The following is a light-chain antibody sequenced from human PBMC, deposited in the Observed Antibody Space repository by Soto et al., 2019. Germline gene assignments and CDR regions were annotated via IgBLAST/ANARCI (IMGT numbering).Light chain of an antibody. CDR2: AAS. J-gene: IGKJ4*01. V-gene: IGKV1-39*01. Sequence: IQVTQSQSSLSASVGDRVTITCRASQSISNYLNWYQQKPGKAPMLLISAASSLQSGVPSRFSGSGSGTDFTLTISYLQPEDFATYYCQQTYSTPPTFGGGTKVEIK. CDR1: QSISNY. CDR3: QQTYSTPPT.